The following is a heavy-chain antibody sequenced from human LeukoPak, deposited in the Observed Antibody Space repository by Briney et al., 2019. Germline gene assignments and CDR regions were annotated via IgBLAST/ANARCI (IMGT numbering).Heavy chain of an antibody. Sequence: PGGSLRLSCEASGFTFSRFAMSWVRQAPGKGMEWVSSISGGDRTTYYADSVKGRFTISRDNSKNILYLQMNSLRADDTALYYCAKDGNYLDSSGYLIPFDYWGLGTLVTVSS. CDR1: GFTFSRFA. CDR3: AKDGNYLDSSGYLIPFDY. J-gene: IGHJ4*02. V-gene: IGHV3-23*01. CDR2: ISGGDRTT. D-gene: IGHD3-22*01.